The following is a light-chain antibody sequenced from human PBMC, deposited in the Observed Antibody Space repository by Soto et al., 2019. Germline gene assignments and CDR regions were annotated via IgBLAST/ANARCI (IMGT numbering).Light chain of an antibody. V-gene: IGKV1-39*01. CDR2: AAS. CDR1: QSISSY. Sequence: DIQMTQSPSSLSTSVGDRVTITCRASQSISSYLNWYQQKPGKAPKLLIYAASSLQGGVPSRFSGSGSGTDFTLTISSLQPEDFATYYCQQSYSTPYTCGQGTKLELK. J-gene: IGKJ2*01. CDR3: QQSYSTPYT.